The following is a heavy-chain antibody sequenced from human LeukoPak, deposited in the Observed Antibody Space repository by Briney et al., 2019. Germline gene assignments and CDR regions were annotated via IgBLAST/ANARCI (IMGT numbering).Heavy chain of an antibody. Sequence: SQTLSLTCTVSGGSINSGAYSWSWIRQYPGKGLECVGYIDYNGSTYYNPSLKSRITISVDTSKNQFSLELSSVTAADTAVYYCARLLRVYTVTDWGQGTLVTVSS. V-gene: IGHV4-31*03. D-gene: IGHD2-8*01. CDR2: IDYNGST. J-gene: IGHJ4*02. CDR1: GGSINSGAYS. CDR3: ARLLRVYTVTD.